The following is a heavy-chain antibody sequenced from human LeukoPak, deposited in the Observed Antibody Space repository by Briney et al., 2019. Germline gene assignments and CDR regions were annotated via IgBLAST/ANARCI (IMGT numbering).Heavy chain of an antibody. D-gene: IGHD3-10*01. CDR1: GYTFTTYA. J-gene: IGHJ5*02. Sequence: SVKVSCKASGYTFTTYAMYWVRQAPGQRLEWMGGIIPIFGTANYAQKFQGRVTITADKSTSTAYMELSSLRSEDTAVYYCAGSSNRITMVRGSDWFDPWGQGTLVTVSS. V-gene: IGHV1-69*06. CDR2: IIPIFGTA. CDR3: AGSSNRITMVRGSDWFDP.